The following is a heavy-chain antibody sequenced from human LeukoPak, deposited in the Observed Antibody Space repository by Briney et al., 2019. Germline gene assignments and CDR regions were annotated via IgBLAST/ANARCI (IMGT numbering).Heavy chain of an antibody. CDR1: GLTFSSYA. D-gene: IGHD1-20*01. CDR3: AKHITGSNGYFDY. Sequence: GGSLRLSCAASGLTFSSYATSWVRQAPGKGLEWVSGISGSGGSTYYADSVKGRFTISRDNSKNTLYLQMNSLRAEDTAVYYCAKHITGSNGYFDYWGQGTLVTVSS. J-gene: IGHJ4*02. CDR2: ISGSGGST. V-gene: IGHV3-23*01.